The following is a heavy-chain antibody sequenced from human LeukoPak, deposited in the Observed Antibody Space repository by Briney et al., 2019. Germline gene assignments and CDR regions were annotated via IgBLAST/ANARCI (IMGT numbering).Heavy chain of an antibody. V-gene: IGHV3-30*02. Sequence: GGSLRLSCAASRVTFSSYGMHWVRHAPGKGLEWVAFIRYDGSNKFYADSVKGRFTFSRDNSKNTLYLQMNRLRAEDSAMYYCAKAGYCSTTGCPDYYYMDVWGKGTTVSVSS. CDR2: IRYDGSNK. D-gene: IGHD2-2*01. CDR3: AKAGYCSTTGCPDYYYMDV. J-gene: IGHJ6*03. CDR1: RVTFSSYG.